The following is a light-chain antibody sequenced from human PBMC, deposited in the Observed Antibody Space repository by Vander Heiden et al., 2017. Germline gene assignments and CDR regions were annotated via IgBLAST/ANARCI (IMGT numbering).Light chain of an antibody. J-gene: IGKJ3*01. V-gene: IGKV1-33*01. Sequence: DIQMTQSPSSLSASVGDRVTITYQASQDISNYLNWYQQKPGKAPKLLIYDASNLETGVPSRFSGSGSGTDFTFTISSLQPEDIATYYCQQYDNLPPFTFGHGTKVDIK. CDR3: QQYDNLPPFT. CDR1: QDISNY. CDR2: DAS.